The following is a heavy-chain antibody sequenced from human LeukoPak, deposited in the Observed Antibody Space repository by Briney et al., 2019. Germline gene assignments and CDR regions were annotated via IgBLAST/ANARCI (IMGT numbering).Heavy chain of an antibody. CDR1: GYTFTSYG. CDR2: ISAYNGNT. V-gene: IGHV1-18*01. CDR3: ARDPLYYDILTGFYYYMDV. Sequence: GASVKVSCKASGYTFTSYGISWVRQAPGQGLEWMGWISAYNGNTNYAQKFQGRVTMTRDTPISTAYMELSRLRSDDTAVYYCARDPLYYDILTGFYYYMDVWGKGTTVTVSS. J-gene: IGHJ6*03. D-gene: IGHD3-9*01.